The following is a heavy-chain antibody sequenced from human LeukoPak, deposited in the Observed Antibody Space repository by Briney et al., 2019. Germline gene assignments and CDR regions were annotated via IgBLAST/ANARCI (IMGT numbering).Heavy chain of an antibody. Sequence: PGRSLRLSCAASGFTFNNYGMHWVRQAPGKGLEWVAVISFDGSNKYYADSVKARFSISRDNSKKKMYLQMNNLRFEDTAVYYCAKDPHYYETSGPFDYWGLGTLVTVSS. CDR2: ISFDGSNK. V-gene: IGHV3-30*18. CDR1: GFTFNNYG. CDR3: AKDPHYYETSGPFDY. D-gene: IGHD3-22*01. J-gene: IGHJ4*02.